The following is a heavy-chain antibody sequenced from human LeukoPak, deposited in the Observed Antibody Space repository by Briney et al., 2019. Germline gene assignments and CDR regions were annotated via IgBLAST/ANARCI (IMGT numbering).Heavy chain of an antibody. CDR2: ISYDGSNK. V-gene: IGHV3-30*03. CDR3: ARDPGYSYAHSIPRPSYFDY. Sequence: GGSLRLSCAASGFTFSSYGMHWVRQAPGKGLEWVAVISYDGSNKYYADSVKGRFTISRDNSKNTLYLQMNSLRAEDTAVYYCARDPGYSYAHSIPRPSYFDYWGRGTLVTVSS. J-gene: IGHJ4*02. D-gene: IGHD5-18*01. CDR1: GFTFSSYG.